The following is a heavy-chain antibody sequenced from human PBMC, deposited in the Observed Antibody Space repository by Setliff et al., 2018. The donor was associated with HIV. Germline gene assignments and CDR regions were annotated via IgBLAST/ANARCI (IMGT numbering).Heavy chain of an antibody. Sequence: SETLSLTCAVYGGSFSGYYWSWIRQPPGKGLEWIGEINHSGSTNYNPSLKSRVTISVDTSKNQFSLKLSSVTAADTAVYYCARGRYSGSYSVVYYYYGMDVWGQGTTVTVSS. V-gene: IGHV4-34*01. CDR2: INHSGST. J-gene: IGHJ6*02. CDR3: ARGRYSGSYSVVYYYYGMDV. D-gene: IGHD1-26*01. CDR1: GGSFSGYY.